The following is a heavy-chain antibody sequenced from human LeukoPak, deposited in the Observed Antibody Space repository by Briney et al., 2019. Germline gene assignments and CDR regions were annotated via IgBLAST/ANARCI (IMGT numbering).Heavy chain of an antibody. J-gene: IGHJ4*02. CDR2: ISSSSSYI. Sequence: GGSLRLSCAASGFTFSSYSMNWVRQAPGKGLEWVSSISSSSSYIYYADSVKGRFTISRDNAKNSLYLQMNSLRAEDTAVYYCATNYYGSGSYYFYYFDYWGQGTLVTVSS. D-gene: IGHD3-10*01. V-gene: IGHV3-21*04. CDR3: ATNYYGSGSYYFYYFDY. CDR1: GFTFSSYS.